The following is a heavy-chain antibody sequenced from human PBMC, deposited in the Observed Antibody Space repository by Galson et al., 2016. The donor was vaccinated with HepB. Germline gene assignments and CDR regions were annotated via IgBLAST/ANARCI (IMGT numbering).Heavy chain of an antibody. Sequence: SLRLSCAASGFTFSSYYMHWVRQAPGKGLVWVSRINRDESSTSYADYAKGRFTISRDNAKNTLYLQMNSLRAEDTAVYYCARDPMATRYYYYCMDVWGQGTTVTVSS. CDR2: INRDESST. J-gene: IGHJ6*02. V-gene: IGHV3-74*01. D-gene: IGHD5-24*01. CDR3: ARDPMATRYYYYCMDV. CDR1: GFTFSSYY.